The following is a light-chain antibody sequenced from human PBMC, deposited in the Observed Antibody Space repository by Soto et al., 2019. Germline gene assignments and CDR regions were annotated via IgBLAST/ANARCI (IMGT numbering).Light chain of an antibody. V-gene: IGKV3D-15*01. CDR3: QQYNNWPRT. J-gene: IGKJ1*01. CDR2: GAS. Sequence: EIVMTQSPATLTVSPGERATLSCRASQRVASNLAWYQQKPGQAPRLLIYGASTRATGIPARFSGSGSGTEFTLAISSLQSEDFAVYYCQQYNNWPRTFGEGIKVDIK. CDR1: QRVASN.